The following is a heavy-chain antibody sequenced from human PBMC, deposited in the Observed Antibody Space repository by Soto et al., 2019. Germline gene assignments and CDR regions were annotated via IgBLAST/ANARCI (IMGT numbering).Heavy chain of an antibody. V-gene: IGHV3-23*01. Sequence: GGSLRLSCAASGFTFSSYAMSWVRQAPGKGLEWVSAISGSGGSTYYADSVKGRFTISRDNSKNTLYLQMNRLRAEDTAVYYCAKDGKLTGRGYAFDIWGQGTMVTVSS. J-gene: IGHJ3*02. CDR1: GFTFSSYA. D-gene: IGHD1-1*01. CDR3: AKDGKLTGRGYAFDI. CDR2: ISGSGGST.